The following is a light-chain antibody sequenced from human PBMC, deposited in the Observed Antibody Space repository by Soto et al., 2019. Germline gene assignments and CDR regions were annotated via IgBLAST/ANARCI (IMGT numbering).Light chain of an antibody. Sequence: EIVLTQSPATLSLSPGERATLSCRASQSVSSYLAWYQQTPGQAPRLLICGASTRATGIPARFSGSGSGTEFTLTISSLQSEDFAVYYCQQYNNWPPITFGQGTRLEI. V-gene: IGKV3-15*01. CDR1: QSVSSY. CDR3: QQYNNWPPIT. J-gene: IGKJ5*01. CDR2: GAS.